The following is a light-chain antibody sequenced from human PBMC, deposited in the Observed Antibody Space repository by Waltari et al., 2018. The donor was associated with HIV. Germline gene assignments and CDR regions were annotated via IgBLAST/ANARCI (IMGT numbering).Light chain of an antibody. V-gene: IGLV2-14*03. Sequence: QSALTQPASVSGFPGQTINISCTGISTDSRFYQHVSWFQQHPGSVPRLIIYDIDSRPSGISELFAGSRSGDSASLTISGLQSGDEAHYFCASNRLDSTLVFGGGTKLTIL. CDR3: ASNRLDSTLV. CDR2: DID. J-gene: IGLJ2*01. CDR1: STDSRFYQH.